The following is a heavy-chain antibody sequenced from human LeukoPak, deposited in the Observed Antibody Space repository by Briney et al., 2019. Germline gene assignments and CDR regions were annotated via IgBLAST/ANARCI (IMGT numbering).Heavy chain of an antibody. CDR1: GFTFSDYY. V-gene: IGHV3-11*01. D-gene: IGHD6-13*01. J-gene: IGHJ6*02. CDR3: ARDLVPLYYYYGMDV. Sequence: PGGSLRLSCAASGFTFSDYYMSWIRQAPGKGLEWVSYISSSGSTIYYADSVKGRFTISRDNAKNSLYLQMNSLRAEDTAVYYCARDLVPLYYYYGMDVWGQGTTVTVSS. CDR2: ISSSGSTI.